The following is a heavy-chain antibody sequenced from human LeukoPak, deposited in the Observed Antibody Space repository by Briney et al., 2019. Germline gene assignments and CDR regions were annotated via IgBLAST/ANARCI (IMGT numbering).Heavy chain of an antibody. Sequence: GGSLRLSCAASGFTFSSYGMHWVRQAPGKGLEWVSAISGSGGSTYYADSVKGRFTVSRDNSKNTLYLQMNSLRAEDTAVYYCAKEGTTVVTLGYWGQGTLVTVSS. CDR2: ISGSGGST. V-gene: IGHV3-23*01. CDR1: GFTFSSYG. CDR3: AKEGTTVVTLGY. D-gene: IGHD4-23*01. J-gene: IGHJ4*02.